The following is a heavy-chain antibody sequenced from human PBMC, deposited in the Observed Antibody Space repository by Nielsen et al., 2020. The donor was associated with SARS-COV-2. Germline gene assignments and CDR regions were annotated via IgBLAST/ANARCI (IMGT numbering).Heavy chain of an antibody. CDR1: GFTFSSYG. J-gene: IGHJ5*02. Sequence: GESLKISCAASGFTFSSYGMHWVRQAPGKGLEWVSAISGSGGSTYYADSVKGRFTISRDNSKNTLYLQMNSLRAEDTAVYYCAKDVLLGYCSGGSCSRGWFDPWGQGTLVTVSS. D-gene: IGHD2-15*01. CDR3: AKDVLLGYCSGGSCSRGWFDP. CDR2: ISGSGGST. V-gene: IGHV3-23*01.